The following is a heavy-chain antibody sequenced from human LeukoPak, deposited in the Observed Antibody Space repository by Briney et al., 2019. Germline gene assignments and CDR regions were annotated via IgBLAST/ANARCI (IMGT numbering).Heavy chain of an antibody. CDR2: ISAYNGNT. CDR3: AWGRGIAAAGAWDY. D-gene: IGHD6-13*01. V-gene: IGHV1-18*01. J-gene: IGHJ4*02. CDR1: GYTFTSYG. Sequence: ASVKVSCKASGYTFTSYGISWVRQAPGQGVEWMGWISAYNGNTNYAQKLQGRVTMTTDTSTSTAYMELRSLRSDDTAVYYCAWGRGIAAAGAWDYWGQGTLVTVSS.